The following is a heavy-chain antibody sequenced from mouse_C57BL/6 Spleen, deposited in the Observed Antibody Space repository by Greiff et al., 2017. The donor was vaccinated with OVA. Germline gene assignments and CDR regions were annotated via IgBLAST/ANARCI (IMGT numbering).Heavy chain of an antibody. D-gene: IGHD1-1*01. CDR1: GFSFTSYG. CDR2: IWSGGST. J-gene: IGHJ1*03. Sequence: QVQLKESGPGLVQPSQSLSITCTVSGFSFTSYGVHWVRQSPGKGLEWLGVIWSGGSTDYNAAFISRLSISKDNSKSQVFFKMNSLQADDTAIYYCARAYYYGSNLYWYFDVWGTGTTVTVSS. V-gene: IGHV2-2*01. CDR3: ARAYYYGSNLYWYFDV.